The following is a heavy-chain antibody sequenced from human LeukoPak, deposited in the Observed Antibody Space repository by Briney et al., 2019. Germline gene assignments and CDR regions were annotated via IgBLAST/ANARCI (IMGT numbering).Heavy chain of an antibody. CDR2: IHNVGST. D-gene: IGHD3-3*01. V-gene: IGHV4-39*01. J-gene: IGHJ3*02. Sequence: SETLSLTCTVSGGSVSNGIYYWGWIRQPPGKGLEWIGSIHNVGSTYYNPSLKSRVTVSVDTSKNQFSLKLSSVTAADTAVYYCARRDDGAYYDFWSGYPAAFDIWGQGTMVTVSS. CDR1: GGSVSNGIYY. CDR3: ARRDDGAYYDFWSGYPAAFDI.